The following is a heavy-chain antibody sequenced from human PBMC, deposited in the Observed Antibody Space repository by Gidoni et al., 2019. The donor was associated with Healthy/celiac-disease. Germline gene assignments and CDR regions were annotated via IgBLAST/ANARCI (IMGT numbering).Heavy chain of an antibody. Sequence: QLQLQASGPGRVKPSETRSLTCTVRGGSISSSSDYWGWIRQPPGTGLEWIGSIYYSGSAYYNPSLKSRVTISVDTSKNQFSLKLRSVTAADTAVYYCASYAIPYYYGMDVWGQGTTVTVSS. J-gene: IGHJ6*02. CDR2: IYYSGSA. CDR1: GGSISSSSDY. V-gene: IGHV4-39*01. CDR3: ASYAIPYYYGMDV. D-gene: IGHD2-21*01.